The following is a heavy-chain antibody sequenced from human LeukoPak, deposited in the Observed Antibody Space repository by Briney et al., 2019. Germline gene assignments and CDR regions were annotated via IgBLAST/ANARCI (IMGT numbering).Heavy chain of an antibody. CDR2: INPSGGST. V-gene: IGHV1-46*02. CDR1: GYTFNDYY. CDR3: ARQHTARWSAFDI. D-gene: IGHD5-18*01. Sequence: ASVKVSCKASGYTFNDYYMHWVRQAPGQGLEWMGIINPSGGSTSYAQKFQGRVTMTRDMSTSTVYMELSSLRSEDTAVYYCARQHTARWSAFDIWGQGTMVTVSS. J-gene: IGHJ3*02.